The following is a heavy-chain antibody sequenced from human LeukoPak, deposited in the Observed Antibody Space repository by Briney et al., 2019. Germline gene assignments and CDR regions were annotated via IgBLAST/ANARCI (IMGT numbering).Heavy chain of an antibody. J-gene: IGHJ3*02. CDR1: VCSISSISYY. D-gene: IGHD3-3*01. CDR2: IYYSGST. V-gene: IGHV4-39*01. Sequence: SETLSLTCTVSVCSISSISYYGGWIRQPPGEGLEWIGSIYYSGSTYYTPSLQSRVTISVDTSKNQFSLKLSSVTAADTAVYYCARLSFGVTENAFDIWGQGTMVTVSS. CDR3: ARLSFGVTENAFDI.